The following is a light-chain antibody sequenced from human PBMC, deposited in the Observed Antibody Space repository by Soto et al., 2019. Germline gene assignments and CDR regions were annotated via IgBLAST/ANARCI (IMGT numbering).Light chain of an antibody. V-gene: IGKV3-20*01. CDR3: YQYGSTPPT. Sequence: EIVLTQSPATLSLSPGERATLSCRASQSISSFLAWYQQKPGQAPRLLIYGASNRATGIPARFSGSGSGTDFTLTISRLEPEDFVVFYCYQYGSTPPTFGQGTKVEIK. CDR2: GAS. CDR1: QSISSF. J-gene: IGKJ1*01.